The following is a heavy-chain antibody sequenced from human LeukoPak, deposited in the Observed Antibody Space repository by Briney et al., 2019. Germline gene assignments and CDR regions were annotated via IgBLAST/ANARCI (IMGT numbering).Heavy chain of an antibody. J-gene: IGHJ4*02. CDR1: GFTVSTNY. V-gene: IGHV3-66*02. CDR3: AKDVRIAVTWFDY. D-gene: IGHD6-19*01. Sequence: GGSLRLSCAASGFTVSTNYMAWVRQAPGKGLEWVSVMYSGGSTYYADSVKGRFTISRDNSKNTLYLQMNSLRAEGTAVYYCAKDVRIAVTWFDYWGQGTLVTVSS. CDR2: MYSGGST.